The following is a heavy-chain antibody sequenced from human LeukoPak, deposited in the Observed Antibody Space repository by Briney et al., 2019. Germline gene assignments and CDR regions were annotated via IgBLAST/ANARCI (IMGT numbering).Heavy chain of an antibody. CDR3: ARGSYSSGWTLDY. CDR1: GFAFNTYA. V-gene: IGHV3-53*01. CDR2: IYSGGST. Sequence: RPGGSLRLSCITSGFAFNTYAMHWVRQAPGKGLEWVSVIYSGGSTYYADSVKGRFTISRDNSKNTLYLQMNSLRAEDTAVYYCARGSYSSGWTLDYWGQGTLVTVSS. J-gene: IGHJ4*02. D-gene: IGHD6-19*01.